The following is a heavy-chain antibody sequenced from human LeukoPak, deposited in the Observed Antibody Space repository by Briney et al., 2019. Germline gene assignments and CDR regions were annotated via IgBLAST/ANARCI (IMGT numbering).Heavy chain of an antibody. D-gene: IGHD1-1*01. V-gene: IGHV1-8*01. Sequence: ASVKVSCKASGYTFTSYDINWVRQATGQGLEWMGWMNPNSGNTGYAQKFQGRVTMTRNTSISTTYMELSSLRSEDTAVYYCARVQLERRRAFDIWGQGTMVTVSS. J-gene: IGHJ3*02. CDR3: ARVQLERRRAFDI. CDR1: GYTFTSYD. CDR2: MNPNSGNT.